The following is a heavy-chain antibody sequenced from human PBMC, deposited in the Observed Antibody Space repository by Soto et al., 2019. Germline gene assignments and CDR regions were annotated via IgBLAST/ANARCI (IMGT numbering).Heavy chain of an antibody. V-gene: IGHV1-46*01. J-gene: IGHJ4*02. Sequence: QVQLVQSGAEVKKPGASVRVSCKASGFTFTTYFMHWLRQAPGQGLEWMGIISPGGDATSYAEKFQGRVTVTKDTSTTTVHMELSSLRSEDTAVYYCARDWRYSSGLDYWGQGTLVTVSS. CDR3: ARDWRYSSGLDY. D-gene: IGHD6-19*01. CDR2: ISPGGDAT. CDR1: GFTFTTYF.